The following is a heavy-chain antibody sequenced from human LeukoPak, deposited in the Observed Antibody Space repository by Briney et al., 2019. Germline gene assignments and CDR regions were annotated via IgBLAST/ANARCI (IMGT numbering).Heavy chain of an antibody. CDR2: IYYSGST. D-gene: IGHD5-18*01. V-gene: IGHV4-39*01. J-gene: IGHJ4*02. Sequence: SETLSLTFTVTGGSISSSSYYWGWIRQPPGKGLEWIGSIYYSGSTYYNPSLKSRVTISVDTSKNQFSLKLSSVTAADTAVYYCASYTAMVPGYFDYWGQGTLVTVSS. CDR3: ASYTAMVPGYFDY. CDR1: GGSISSSSYY.